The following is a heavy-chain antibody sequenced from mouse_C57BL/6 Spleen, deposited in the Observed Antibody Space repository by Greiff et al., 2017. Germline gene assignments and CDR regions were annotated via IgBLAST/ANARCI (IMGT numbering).Heavy chain of an antibody. J-gene: IGHJ4*01. CDR1: GFTFSDYG. Sequence: EVQLVESGGGLVKPGGSLKLSCAASGFTFSDYGMHWVRQAPEKGLEWVAYISSGSSTIYYADTVKGRFTISRDNAKNTLFLQMTSLRSEDTAMYYCARNMITTKNYAMDYWGQGTSGTVSS. CDR2: ISSGSSTI. V-gene: IGHV5-17*01. CDR3: ARNMITTKNYAMDY. D-gene: IGHD2-4*01.